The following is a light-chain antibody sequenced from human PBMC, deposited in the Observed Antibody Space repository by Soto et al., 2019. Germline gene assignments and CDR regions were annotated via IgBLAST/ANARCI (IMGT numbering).Light chain of an antibody. J-gene: IGKJ2*01. V-gene: IGKV1-39*01. CDR2: TAG. CDR3: QQTYSTPYT. CDR1: QRITTY. Sequence: IQMTQSPSSLSASVGDRVTITCRASQRITTYLNWYQQKPGKAPKLLISTAGTLQGGVPSRFIGSGSGTDFTLTITALRPEDSATYFCQQTYSTPYTFGLGTKLEIK.